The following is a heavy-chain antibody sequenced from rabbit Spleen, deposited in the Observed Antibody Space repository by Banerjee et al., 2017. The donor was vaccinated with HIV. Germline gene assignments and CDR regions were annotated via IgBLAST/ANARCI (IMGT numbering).Heavy chain of an antibody. V-gene: IGHV1S40*01. CDR1: GVSFSASSY. Sequence: QSLEESGGDLVKPGASLTLTCTASGVSFSASSYMCWVRQAPGKGLEWIACIESGSSGFTYFATWAKGRFTCSKTSSTTVTLQMTRLTAADTATYFCARDPIAWSYYQDLWGPGTLVTVS. CDR2: IESGSSGFT. J-gene: IGHJ4*01. CDR3: ARDPIAWSYYQDL. D-gene: IGHD8-1*01.